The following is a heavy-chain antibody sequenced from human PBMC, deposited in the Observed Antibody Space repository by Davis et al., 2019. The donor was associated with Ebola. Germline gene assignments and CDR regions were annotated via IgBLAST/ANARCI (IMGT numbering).Heavy chain of an antibody. CDR2: INPNSGGT. D-gene: IGHD5-18*01. CDR1: GYTFTGYY. V-gene: IGHV1-2*02. CDR3: ARERERVDTAMVAYFDY. J-gene: IGHJ4*02. Sequence: ASVKVSCKASGYTFTGYYMHWVRQAPGQGLEWMGWINPNSGGTNYAQKFQGRVTMTRDTSISTAYMELSRLRSEDTAVYYCARERERVDTAMVAYFDYWGQGTLVTVSS.